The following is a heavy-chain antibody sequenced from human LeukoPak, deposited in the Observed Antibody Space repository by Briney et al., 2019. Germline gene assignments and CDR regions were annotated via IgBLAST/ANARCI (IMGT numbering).Heavy chain of an antibody. V-gene: IGHV4-61*02. J-gene: IGHJ3*02. CDR2: IYTSGST. CDR3: AREVGSSSWYKSDAFDI. D-gene: IGHD6-13*01. Sequence: SETPSLTCTVSGGSISSGSYYWSWIRQPAGKGLEWIGRIYTSGSTNYNPSLKSRVTISVDTSKNQFSLKLSSVTAADTAVYYCAREVGSSSWYKSDAFDIWGQGTMVTVSS. CDR1: GGSISSGSYY.